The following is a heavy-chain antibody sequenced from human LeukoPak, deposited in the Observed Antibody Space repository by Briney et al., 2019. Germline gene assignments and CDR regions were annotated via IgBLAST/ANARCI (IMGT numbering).Heavy chain of an antibody. CDR1: GVTLSTYA. J-gene: IGHJ4*02. CDR3: AKGKIKIDY. D-gene: IGHD3-16*01. Sequence: GGSLRLSCAASGVTLSTYAMSWARQAPGKGLEWVSGISDSGGSTYYADSVKGRFTISRDNSKNTLYLQMNSLRAEDTAVYYCAKGKIKIDYWGQGTLVTVSS. CDR2: ISDSGGST. V-gene: IGHV3-23*01.